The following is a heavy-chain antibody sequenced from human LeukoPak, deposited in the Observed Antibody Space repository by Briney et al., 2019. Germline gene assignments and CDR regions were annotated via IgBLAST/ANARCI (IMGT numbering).Heavy chain of an antibody. Sequence: PGRSLRLSCSASGFSFSTYAIHWVRRAPGKGLEWVAVISYDGSTKYYADSVKGRFTISRDNSKNTLYLQMNSLRAEDTAVYYCAKGTGSGWFDCFDYWGQGTLVTVSS. D-gene: IGHD6-19*01. J-gene: IGHJ4*02. CDR1: GFSFSTYA. V-gene: IGHV3-30*18. CDR3: AKGTGSGWFDCFDY. CDR2: ISYDGSTK.